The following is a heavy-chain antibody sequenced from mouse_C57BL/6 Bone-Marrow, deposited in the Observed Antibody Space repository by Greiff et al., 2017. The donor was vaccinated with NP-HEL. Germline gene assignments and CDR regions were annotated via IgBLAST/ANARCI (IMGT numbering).Heavy chain of an antibody. CDR3: ARGGFLYYFDY. Sequence: QVQLQQSGAELARPGASVKMSCKASGYTFTSYTMHWVKQRPGQGLEWIGYINPSSGYTKYNQKFKDKATLTADKSSSTAYMQMSSLTSEDSAVYYCARGGFLYYFDYWGQGTTLTVSS. CDR2: INPSSGYT. J-gene: IGHJ2*01. V-gene: IGHV1-4*01. CDR1: GYTFTSYT.